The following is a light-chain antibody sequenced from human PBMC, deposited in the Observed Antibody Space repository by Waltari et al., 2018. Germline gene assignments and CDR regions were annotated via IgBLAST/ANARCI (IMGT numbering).Light chain of an antibody. V-gene: IGLV2-14*01. J-gene: IGLJ3*02. CDR3: NSYTGSSSWV. Sequence: QSALTQPASVSGSPGQSITISCYGTSSDIGFYNYVSWYQQHPGKAPKLIIYDVSQRPAGVSDRLSGSKSGNPASLTIYGLQAEDEADYYCNSYTGSSSWVFGGGTKVTVL. CDR1: SSDIGFYNY. CDR2: DVS.